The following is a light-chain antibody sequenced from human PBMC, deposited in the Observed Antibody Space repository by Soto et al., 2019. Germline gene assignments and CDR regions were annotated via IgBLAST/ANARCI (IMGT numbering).Light chain of an antibody. CDR2: AAS. J-gene: IGKJ3*01. CDR3: QQRSNWPFT. V-gene: IGKV1-39*01. CDR1: QSISRN. Sequence: DIQMTQSPSTLSASVGDRVTITCRASQSISRNLNWYQQKLGKAPRLLIYAASSLQSGVPSRFRGSGSGTDFTLTISSLEPEDFAVYYCQQRSNWPFTFGPGTKVDIK.